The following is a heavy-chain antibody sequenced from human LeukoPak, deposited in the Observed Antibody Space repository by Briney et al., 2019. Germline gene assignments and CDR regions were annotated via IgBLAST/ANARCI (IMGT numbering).Heavy chain of an antibody. CDR2: ISPNSGAT. J-gene: IGHJ4*02. CDR1: GYTFTDYY. D-gene: IGHD4/OR15-4a*01. CDR3: ARDLWGWGSDYLDY. V-gene: IGHV1-2*06. Sequence: GASVKVSCKASGYTFTDYYVHWVRLVPRQGLEWMGRISPNSGATNYAEKFRGRVTMARDTSINTVYMEMSSLRSDDTAVYYCARDLWGWGSDYLDYWGQGTLVTVSS.